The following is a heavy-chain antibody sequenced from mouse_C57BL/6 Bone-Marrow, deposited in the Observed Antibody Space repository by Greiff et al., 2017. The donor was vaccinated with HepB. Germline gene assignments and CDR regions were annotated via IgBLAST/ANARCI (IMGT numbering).Heavy chain of an antibody. V-gene: IGHV3-1*01. CDR2: ISYSGST. J-gene: IGHJ2*01. CDR1: GYSITSGYD. D-gene: IGHD1-1*01. CDR3: ARDELITTVVATDY. Sequence: EVMLVESGPGMVKPSQSLSLTCTVTGYSITSGYDWHWIRHFPGNKLEWMGYISYSGSTNYNPSLKSRISITHDTSKNHFFLKLNSVTTEDTATYYCARDELITTVVATDYWGQGTTLTVSS.